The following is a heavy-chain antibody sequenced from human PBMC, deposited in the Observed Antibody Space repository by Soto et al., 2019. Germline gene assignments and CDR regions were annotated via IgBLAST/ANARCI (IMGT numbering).Heavy chain of an antibody. Sequence: EVQLVESGGGLVQPGGSLRLSCAASGFTFSSYWMSWVRQAPGKGLEWVANIKQDGSGKYYVDSVKGRFTISRDNSQKALYLQMNSLRAEDTAVYYCARDDTRNDYDFWSGQYTSDDFDNWGQGRMVTVSS. V-gene: IGHV3-7*01. J-gene: IGHJ3*02. CDR2: IKQDGSGK. CDR3: ARDDTRNDYDFWSGQYTSDDFDN. D-gene: IGHD3-3*01. CDR1: GFTFSSYW.